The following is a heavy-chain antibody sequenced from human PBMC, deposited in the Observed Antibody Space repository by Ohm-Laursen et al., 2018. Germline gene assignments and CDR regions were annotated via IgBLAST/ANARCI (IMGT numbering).Heavy chain of an antibody. CDR3: ARAPNYYGSGSFDAFNI. CDR2: ISSASSYI. CDR1: GFPFDSYS. D-gene: IGHD3-10*01. J-gene: IGHJ3*02. V-gene: IGHV3-21*01. Sequence: SLRLSCAASGFPFDSYSMNWVRQAPGKGLEWVSSISSASSYIYYADSVRGRFTISRDNAKNSLYLQMNSLRAEDTALYYCARAPNYYGSGSFDAFNIWGQGTMVTVSS.